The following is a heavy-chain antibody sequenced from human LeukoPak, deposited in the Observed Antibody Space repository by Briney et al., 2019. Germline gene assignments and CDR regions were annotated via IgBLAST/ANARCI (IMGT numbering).Heavy chain of an antibody. Sequence: GESLKISCKGSGYSFTSYWIGWVRQMPGKGLEWMGIIYPGDSDTRYSPSFQGQVTISADKSISTAYLQWSSLKASDTAMYYCARGYCSSTSCLGLSGYWGQGTLVTVSS. CDR2: IYPGDSDT. J-gene: IGHJ4*02. CDR3: ARGYCSSTSCLGLSGY. V-gene: IGHV5-51*01. CDR1: GYSFTSYW. D-gene: IGHD2-2*01.